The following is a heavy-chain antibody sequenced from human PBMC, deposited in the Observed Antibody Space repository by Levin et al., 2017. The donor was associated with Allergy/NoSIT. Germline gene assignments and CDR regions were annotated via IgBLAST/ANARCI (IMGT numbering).Heavy chain of an antibody. CDR1: GGSFGRYY. D-gene: IGHD2-15*01. CDR2: INQSGKT. V-gene: IGHV4-34*01. Sequence: SETLSLTCAVYGGSFGRYYWSWIRQAPGKGLEWIGEINQSGKTKYNPSLKSRVTISIDTSKNQFSLKLSSVTAADTAVYYCAKLVVIDATFSKYDYMDVWGKGTTVTVSS. CDR3: AKLVVIDATFSKYDYMDV. J-gene: IGHJ6*03.